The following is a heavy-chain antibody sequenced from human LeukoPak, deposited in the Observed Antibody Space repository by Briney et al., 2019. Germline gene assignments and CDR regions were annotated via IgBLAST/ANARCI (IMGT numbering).Heavy chain of an antibody. V-gene: IGHV4-59*01. CDR2: IYYSGST. J-gene: IGHJ4*02. CDR1: GGSIYSYY. Sequence: SETLSLTCTVSGGSIYSYYWSWIRQPPGKGLEWIGYIYYSGSTNYNPSLKSRVTISVDTSKNQFSLKLSSVTAADTAVYYCARDRRAYFDYWGQGTLVTVSS. CDR3: ARDRRAYFDY.